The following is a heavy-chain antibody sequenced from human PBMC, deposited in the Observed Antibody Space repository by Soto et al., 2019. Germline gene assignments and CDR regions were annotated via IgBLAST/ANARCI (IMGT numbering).Heavy chain of an antibody. V-gene: IGHV3-72*01. J-gene: IGHJ4*02. CDR2: IRNQANSYTT. CDR1: GFIFSDHY. CDR3: TRAPRYGGGYFFDS. Sequence: EVQLVESGGGLVQPGGSLRLSCAASGFIFSDHYMDWVRQAPGKGLEWVGGIRNQANSYTTQYAASVKGRFTISRDDSKNSLSLQMNSLETEDTAVYYCTRAPRYGGGYFFDSWGQGALVTVSS. D-gene: IGHD1-26*01.